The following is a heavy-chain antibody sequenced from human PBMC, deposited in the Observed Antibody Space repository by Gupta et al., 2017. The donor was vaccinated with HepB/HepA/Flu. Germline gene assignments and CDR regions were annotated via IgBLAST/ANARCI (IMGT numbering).Heavy chain of an antibody. D-gene: IGHD5-18*01. CDR1: GFTFSSYW. V-gene: IGHV3-74*01. J-gene: IGHJ6*02. Sequence: EVQLVESGGGLVQPGGSLRLSCAASGFTFSSYWMHWVRQAPGKGLVWVSRINSDGSSTSYADSVKGRFTIARDNAKNTLYLQMNSLRAEDTAVYYCARGGRRRYGPTVYYYYYGMDVWGQGTTVTVSS. CDR2: INSDGSST. CDR3: ARGGRRRYGPTVYYYYYGMDV.